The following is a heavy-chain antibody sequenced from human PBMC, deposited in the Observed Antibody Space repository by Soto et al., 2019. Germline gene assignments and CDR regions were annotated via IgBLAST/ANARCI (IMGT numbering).Heavy chain of an antibody. D-gene: IGHD3-10*01. Sequence: SETLSLTCAVYGGSFSDYYWTWIRQPPGKGLEWIGEIHHSGSTNYNPSLESRVTISLDTSKNQFSLKLSSVTAADAAVYYCASYGRGTYYYGYYFHHWGQGTPVTVSS. CDR3: ASYGRGTYYYGYYFHH. CDR1: GGSFSDYY. CDR2: IHHSGST. J-gene: IGHJ4*02. V-gene: IGHV4-34*01.